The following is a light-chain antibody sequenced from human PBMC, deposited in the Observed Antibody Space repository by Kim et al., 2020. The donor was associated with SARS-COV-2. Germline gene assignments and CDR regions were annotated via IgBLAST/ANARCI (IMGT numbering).Light chain of an antibody. CDR3: CSYAGSSTYV. Sequence: QSALTQPASASGSPGQSITISCTGTSSDVGSYNLVSWYQQHPGKAPKLMIYEVSKRPSGVSNRFSGSKSGNTASLTISGLQAEDEADYYCCSYAGSSTYVFGTGTKVTVL. CDR1: SSDVGSYNL. CDR2: EVS. V-gene: IGLV2-23*02. J-gene: IGLJ1*01.